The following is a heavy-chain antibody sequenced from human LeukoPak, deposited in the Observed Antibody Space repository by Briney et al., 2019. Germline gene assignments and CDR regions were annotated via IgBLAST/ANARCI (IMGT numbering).Heavy chain of an antibody. CDR3: VRDLGGRSGH. V-gene: IGHV3-74*01. Sequence: TGGSQRLSCAASGFTFSSNWIHWVRQAPGKGLVWVSRINEDGSTTNYADSVKGRSTIFRDNAKNTLYLQMNSLRAEDTAVYYCVRDLGGRSGHWGQGTLVTVSS. D-gene: IGHD1-26*01. J-gene: IGHJ4*02. CDR1: GFTFSSNW. CDR2: INEDGSTT.